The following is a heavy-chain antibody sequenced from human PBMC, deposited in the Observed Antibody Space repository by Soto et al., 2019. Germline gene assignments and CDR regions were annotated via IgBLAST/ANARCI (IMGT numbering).Heavy chain of an antibody. V-gene: IGHV3-66*01. CDR2: ISSGGST. J-gene: IGHJ4*02. CDR3: ARDTFGGAYDFLQ. Sequence: EVQLVESGGGLVQPGGSLRLSCAASGFTVSSFYMTWVRQAPGKGLQWVAVISSGGSTYYADSVKGRFTISRDNSKNTLYLEMNSLRAEDAAVYSCARDTFGGAYDFLQGGQGTLVTVSS. D-gene: IGHD3-3*01. CDR1: GFTVSSFY.